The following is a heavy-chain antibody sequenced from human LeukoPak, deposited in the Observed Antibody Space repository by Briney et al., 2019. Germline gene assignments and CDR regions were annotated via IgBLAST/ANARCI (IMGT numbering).Heavy chain of an antibody. CDR2: ISNSGRTI. J-gene: IGHJ6*03. V-gene: IGHV3-48*01. D-gene: IGHD5-18*01. Sequence: PGGSLRLSCAPSGITFSNYSMNWVRQAPGKGPEWVSYISNSGRTIYYADSVKGRFTISRDNAKNSLYLQMNSLRAEDTAVYYCTRGSGYSYGYRPPFYYYMDVWGKGTTVTVSS. CDR1: GITFSNYS. CDR3: TRGSGYSYGYRPPFYYYMDV.